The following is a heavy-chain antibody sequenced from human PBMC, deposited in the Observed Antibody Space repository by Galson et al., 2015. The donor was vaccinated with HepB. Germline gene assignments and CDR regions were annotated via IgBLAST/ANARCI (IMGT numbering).Heavy chain of an antibody. CDR1: GFTFSSYA. Sequence: SLRLSCAASGFTFSSYAMHWVRQAPGKGLEWVAVISYDGSNKYYADSVKGRFTISRDNSKNTLYLQMNSLRAEDTAVYYCARDRTGSYGDYVRPYYYGMDVWGQGTTVTVSS. CDR2: ISYDGSNK. J-gene: IGHJ6*02. D-gene: IGHD4-17*01. V-gene: IGHV3-30*04. CDR3: ARDRTGSYGDYVRPYYYGMDV.